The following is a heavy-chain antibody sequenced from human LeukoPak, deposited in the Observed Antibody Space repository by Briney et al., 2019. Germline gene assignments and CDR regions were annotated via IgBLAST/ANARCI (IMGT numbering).Heavy chain of an antibody. CDR1: GYSISSGYY. J-gene: IGHJ4*02. V-gene: IGHV4-38-2*01. D-gene: IGHD3-3*01. Sequence: PSETLSLTCAVSGYSISSGYYWGWIRQPPGKGLEWIGSIFPSGSTYYNPSLKSRVTISVDTSKDQFSLKLSSVTAADTAVYYCARPRSGRVFDYWGQGTLVTVSS. CDR2: IFPSGST. CDR3: ARPRSGRVFDY.